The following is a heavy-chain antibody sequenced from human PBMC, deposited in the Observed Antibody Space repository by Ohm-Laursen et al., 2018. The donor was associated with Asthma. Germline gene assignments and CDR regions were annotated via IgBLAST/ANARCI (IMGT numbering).Heavy chain of an antibody. CDR2: ITFDGSWT. V-gene: IGHV3-30-3*01. J-gene: IGHJ4*02. CDR3: ARDGSRSGHYPRPHDY. CDR1: GFTFSSFA. Sequence: SLRLSCAASGFTFSSFAMHWVRQAPGKGLEWVTIITFDGSWTSYAESVKGRFTISRDNSKSTLYLQMNSLRAEDTAVYYCARDGSRSGHYPRPHDYWGQGTLVTVSS. D-gene: IGHD3-22*01.